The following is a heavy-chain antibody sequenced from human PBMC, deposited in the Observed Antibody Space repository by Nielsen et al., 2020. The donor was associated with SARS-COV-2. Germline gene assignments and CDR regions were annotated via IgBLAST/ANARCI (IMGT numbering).Heavy chain of an antibody. CDR1: GFTFSSYW. D-gene: IGHD1-26*01. V-gene: IGHV3-74*01. CDR3: ARDGIVGATTGLDY. CDR2: INSDGSST. J-gene: IGHJ4*02. Sequence: GGSLRLSCAASGFTFSSYWMHWVRQAPGKGLVWVSRINSDGSSTSYADSVKGRFTISRDNAKNSLYLQMNSLRAEDTAVYYCARDGIVGATTGLDYWGQGTLVTVSS.